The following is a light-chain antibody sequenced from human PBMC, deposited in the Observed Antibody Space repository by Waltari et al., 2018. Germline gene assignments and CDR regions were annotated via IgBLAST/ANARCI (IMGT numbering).Light chain of an antibody. CDR3: QQVNGYPLT. CDR1: QGISSY. Sequence: DIQLPQSPSFLSASVGDRVTITCRASQGISSYLVCYQQKPGKAPKVLISAASTLQTGVPSRFSGSGSGTEFTLTISSLQPEDFATYYCQQVNGYPLTFGGGTKVEIK. J-gene: IGKJ4*01. V-gene: IGKV1-9*01. CDR2: AAS.